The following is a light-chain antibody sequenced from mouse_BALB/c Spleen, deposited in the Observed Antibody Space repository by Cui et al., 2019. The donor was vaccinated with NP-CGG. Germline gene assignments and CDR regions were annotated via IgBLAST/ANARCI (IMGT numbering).Light chain of an antibody. J-gene: IGLJ1*01. V-gene: IGLV1*01. CDR3: ALWYSNHWV. CDR1: TGAVTTSNY. Sequence: QALLFLESALSTSPGETVTLTCRSSTGAVTTSNYANWVQEKPDHLFTGLIGGTNNRAPGVPARFSGSLIGDKAALTITGAQTEDEAIYFCALWYSNHWVFGGGTKLTVL. CDR2: GTN.